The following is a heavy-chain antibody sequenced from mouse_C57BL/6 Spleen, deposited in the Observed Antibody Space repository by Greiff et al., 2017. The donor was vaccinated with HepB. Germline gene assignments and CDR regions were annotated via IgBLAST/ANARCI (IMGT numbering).Heavy chain of an antibody. CDR3: VRHYGSSYMDY. D-gene: IGHD1-1*01. J-gene: IGHJ4*01. CDR1: GFSFNTYA. CDR2: IRSKSNNYAT. Sequence: EVQGVESGGGLVQPKGSLKLSCAASGFSFNTYAMNWVRQAPGKGLEWVARIRSKSNNYATYYADSVKDRFTISRDDSESMLYLQMNNLKTEDTAMYYCVRHYGSSYMDYWGQGTSVTVSS. V-gene: IGHV10-1*01.